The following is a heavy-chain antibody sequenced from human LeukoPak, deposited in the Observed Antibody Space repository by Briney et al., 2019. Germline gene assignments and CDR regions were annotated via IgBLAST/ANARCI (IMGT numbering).Heavy chain of an antibody. Sequence: GGSLRLSCAVSGLTFTSEAMSWVRQAPGKGLEWVSSISSSSSYIYYADSVKGRFTISRDNAKNSLYLQMNSLRAEDTAVYYCARDLAAAGWAVAYWGQGTLVTVSS. J-gene: IGHJ4*02. D-gene: IGHD6-13*01. V-gene: IGHV3-21*01. CDR3: ARDLAAAGWAVAY. CDR2: ISSSSSYI. CDR1: GLTFTSEA.